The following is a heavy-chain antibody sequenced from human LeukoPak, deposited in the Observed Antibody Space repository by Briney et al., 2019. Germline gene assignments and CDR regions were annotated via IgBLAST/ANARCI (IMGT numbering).Heavy chain of an antibody. J-gene: IGHJ4*02. D-gene: IGHD3-9*01. CDR2: ISSSSSYI. Sequence: GGSLRLSCAASGFTLSSYGMNWVRQAPGKGLEWVSFISSSSSYIYYADSVKGRFTISRDNAKNSLYLQMNSLRAEDTAVYYCARGRYDILTAWFDYWGQGTLVTVSS. CDR3: ARGRYDILTAWFDY. CDR1: GFTLSSYG. V-gene: IGHV3-21*01.